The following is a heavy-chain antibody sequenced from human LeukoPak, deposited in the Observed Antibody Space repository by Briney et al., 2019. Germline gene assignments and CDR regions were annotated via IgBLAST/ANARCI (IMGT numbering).Heavy chain of an antibody. Sequence: PSETLSLTCTVTGVSITRYHWRWIRQPPGKGLEWIGYISYSGSANYNPSLKSRATILLDTSKNQFSLRLTSVTPADTAVYYCARGQLGSGMDDPWGQGTLVTVSS. J-gene: IGHJ5*02. CDR3: ARGQLGSGMDDP. D-gene: IGHD3-10*01. CDR2: ISYSGSA. V-gene: IGHV4-59*01. CDR1: GVSITRYH.